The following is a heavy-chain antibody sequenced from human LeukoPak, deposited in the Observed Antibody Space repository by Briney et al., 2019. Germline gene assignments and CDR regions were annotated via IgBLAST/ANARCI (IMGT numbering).Heavy chain of an antibody. CDR2: ISAYNGNT. CDR1: GYTFTSYG. V-gene: IGHV1-18*01. D-gene: IGHD3-16*01. J-gene: IGHJ3*02. Sequence: ASVKVSCKASGYTFTSYGISWVRQAPGQGLEWMGWISAYNGNTNYAQKLQGRVTMTTDTSTSTAYMELRSLRSDDTAVYYCARDELRLGEPDAFDIWGQGTMVTVSS. CDR3: ARDELRLGEPDAFDI.